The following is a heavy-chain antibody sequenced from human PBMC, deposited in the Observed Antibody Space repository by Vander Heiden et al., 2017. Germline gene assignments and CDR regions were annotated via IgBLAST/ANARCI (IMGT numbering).Heavy chain of an antibody. D-gene: IGHD2-21*01. CDR1: GGSFSGYY. V-gene: IGHV4-34*01. CDR3: ARLPESSSSGGEGDY. J-gene: IGHJ4*02. Sequence: QVQLQQCGAGLLKPSETLSLTCAVYGGSFSGYYWRWIRQPPGKGLEWIGEINHSGSTNYNPSLKSRVTISVDTSKNQFSLKLSSVTAADTAVYYCARLPESSSSGGEGDYWGQGTLVTVSS. CDR2: INHSGST.